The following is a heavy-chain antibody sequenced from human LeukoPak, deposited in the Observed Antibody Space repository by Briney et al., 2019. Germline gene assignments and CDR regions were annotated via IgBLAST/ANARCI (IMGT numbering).Heavy chain of an antibody. CDR2: MRYDGSNE. CDR3: AKVWRGYSDAFDI. Sequence: GGSLRLSCAASGFIFSSYGMHWVRQAPGKGLEWVSFMRYDGSNEYYSDSVKGRFVVSRDNSKSALYLQMNSVIPEDTAVYYCAKVWRGYSDAFDIWGQGTMVSVSS. V-gene: IGHV3-30*02. CDR1: GFIFSSYG. D-gene: IGHD3-3*01. J-gene: IGHJ3*02.